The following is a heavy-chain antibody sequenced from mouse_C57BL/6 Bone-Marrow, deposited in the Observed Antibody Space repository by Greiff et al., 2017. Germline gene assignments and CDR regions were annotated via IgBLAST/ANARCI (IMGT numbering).Heavy chain of an antibody. CDR3: ARLGYGGYPGAY. CDR1: GYTFTSYW. Sequence: QVQLQQPGAELVMPGASVKLSCKASGYTFTSYWMHWVKQRPGQGLEWIGEIDPSDSYTNYNQKFKGKSTLTVDKSSSTAYMQLSSLTSEDAAVYYCARLGYGGYPGAYWGQGTLVTVSA. CDR2: IDPSDSYT. J-gene: IGHJ3*01. D-gene: IGHD2-3*01. V-gene: IGHV1-69*01.